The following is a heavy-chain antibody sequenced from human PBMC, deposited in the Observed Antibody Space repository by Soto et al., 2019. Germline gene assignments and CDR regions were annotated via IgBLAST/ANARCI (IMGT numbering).Heavy chain of an antibody. V-gene: IGHV3-21*01. D-gene: IGHD4-4*01. CDR3: EKERRVTQTNPDAFDI. CDR1: GFTFSSYS. Sequence: PGGSLRLSCAASGFTFSSYSMNWVRQAPGKGLEWVSSISSSSSYIYYADSVEGRFTISRDNAKNSLYLQMNSLRAEDTAVYYCEKERRVTQTNPDAFDIWGQGTMVTV. J-gene: IGHJ3*02. CDR2: ISSSSSYI.